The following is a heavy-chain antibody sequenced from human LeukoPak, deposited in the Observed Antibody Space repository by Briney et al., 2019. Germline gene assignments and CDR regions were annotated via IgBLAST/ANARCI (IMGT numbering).Heavy chain of an antibody. V-gene: IGHV1-69*13. CDR1: GGTFSSYA. D-gene: IGHD3-22*01. CDR3: ARGLGPYDSNDFPLLVL. J-gene: IGHJ2*01. Sequence: GASVKVSCKASGGTFSSYAISWVRQAPGQGLEWMGGIIPIFGTANYAQKFQGRVTITADESTSTAYMELSSLRSEDTAVYYCARGLGPYDSNDFPLLVLWGRGTLITVSS. CDR2: IIPIFGTA.